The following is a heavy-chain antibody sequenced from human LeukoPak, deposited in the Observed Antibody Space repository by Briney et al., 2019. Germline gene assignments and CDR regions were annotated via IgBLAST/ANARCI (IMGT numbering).Heavy chain of an antibody. Sequence: LPGGSLRLSCAASGFTFSSYAMSWVRQAPGKGLEWVSAISGSGSSTYYADSVKGRFTISRDNSKNTLYLQMNSLRAEDTAVYYCAKDHYGSGSYYVRTNFDCLGQGTLVTVSS. CDR3: AKDHYGSGSYYVRTNFDC. D-gene: IGHD3-10*01. J-gene: IGHJ4*02. V-gene: IGHV3-23*01. CDR2: ISGSGSST. CDR1: GFTFSSYA.